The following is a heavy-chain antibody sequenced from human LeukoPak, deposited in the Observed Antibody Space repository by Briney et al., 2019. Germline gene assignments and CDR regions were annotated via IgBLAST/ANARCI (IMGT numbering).Heavy chain of an antibody. CDR1: GFTFSNTW. CDR2: IKSKTDGGTT. Sequence: GGSLRLSCAASGFTFSNTWMNWVRQAPGKGLEWVGRIKSKTDGGTTDYAAPVKGRFTISRDDLKDTLYLQMNSLRTENTALYYCARDWYHAFDFWGQGTMVTVSS. CDR3: ARDWYHAFDF. J-gene: IGHJ3*01. V-gene: IGHV3-15*07. D-gene: IGHD3-9*01.